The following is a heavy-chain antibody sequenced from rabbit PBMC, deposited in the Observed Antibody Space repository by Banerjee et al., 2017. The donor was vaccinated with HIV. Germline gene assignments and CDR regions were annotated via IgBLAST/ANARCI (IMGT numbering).Heavy chain of an antibody. J-gene: IGHJ4*01. CDR3: ARDLAGVIGWNFNL. Sequence: QQQLEESGGGLVKPGASLTLTCTASGFSFSSNAICWVRQAPGKGLEWIACMHTGDGTTEYASWAKGRFTISKTSSTTVTLQMTSLTAADTATYFCARDLAGVIGWNFNLWGPGTLVTVS. V-gene: IGHV1S45*01. CDR2: MHTGDGTT. D-gene: IGHD4-1*01. CDR1: GFSFSSNA.